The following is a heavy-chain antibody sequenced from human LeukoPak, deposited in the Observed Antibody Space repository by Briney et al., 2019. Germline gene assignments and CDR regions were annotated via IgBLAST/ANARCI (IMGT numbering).Heavy chain of an antibody. Sequence: GGSLRLSCAASGFTFSSYAMSWVRQAPGKGLEWVSAISGSGGSTYYADSVKGRFTISRDNSKNTLYLQMNSLRAEDTAVYYCAKGTTVTTYYYYGMDVWGQGTTVTVSS. D-gene: IGHD4-17*01. V-gene: IGHV3-23*01. CDR3: AKGTTVTTYYYYGMDV. CDR2: ISGSGGST. CDR1: GFTFSSYA. J-gene: IGHJ6*02.